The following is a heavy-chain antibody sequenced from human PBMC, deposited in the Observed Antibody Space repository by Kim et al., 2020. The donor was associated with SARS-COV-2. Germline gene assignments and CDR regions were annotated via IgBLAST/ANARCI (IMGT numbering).Heavy chain of an antibody. D-gene: IGHD2-2*01. CDR1: GFTFSSYA. CDR3: ARWAIARSTSDELYYYYGMDV. CDR2: ISYDGSNK. Sequence: GGSLRLSCAASGFTFSSYAMHWVRQAPGKGLEWVAVISYDGSNKYYADSVKGRFTISRDNSKNTLYLQMNSLRAEDTAVYYCARWAIARSTSDELYYYYGMDVWGQGTTVTVSS. J-gene: IGHJ6*02. V-gene: IGHV3-30-3*01.